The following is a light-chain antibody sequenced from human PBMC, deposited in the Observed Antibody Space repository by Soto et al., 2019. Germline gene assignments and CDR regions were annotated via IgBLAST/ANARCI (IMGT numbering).Light chain of an antibody. CDR2: GAS. CDR1: QSVSSN. J-gene: IGKJ1*01. CDR3: HQYNIDPRVT. V-gene: IGKV3-15*01. Sequence: EIEMTHAPATLSVSPGERATLSCRASQSVSSNLAWYQQKPGQAPRLLIYGASTRAAGIPARLSGSGSGTEFTLNTTRFQFQDFAVYYSHQYNIDPRVTVGQGT.